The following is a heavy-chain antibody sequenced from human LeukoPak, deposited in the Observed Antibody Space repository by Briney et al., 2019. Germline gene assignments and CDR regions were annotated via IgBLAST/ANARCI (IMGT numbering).Heavy chain of an antibody. CDR3: AKTNGYYDY. Sequence: GGSLRLSCAASGFTFSNYGMSWVRQAPGKGLEWVSGISGNGDNTYYADSVNGRSSISRDNSKNTLHLQMDSLRAEDTAVYHCAKTNGYYDYWGRGTLVTVSS. D-gene: IGHD3-22*01. V-gene: IGHV3-23*01. CDR1: GFTFSNYG. CDR2: ISGNGDNT. J-gene: IGHJ4*02.